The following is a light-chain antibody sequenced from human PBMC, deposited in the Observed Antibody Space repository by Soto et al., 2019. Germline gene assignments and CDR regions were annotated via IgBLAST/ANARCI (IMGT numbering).Light chain of an antibody. CDR1: QSVSTN. J-gene: IGKJ1*01. CDR2: GAS. V-gene: IGKV3-15*01. Sequence: EIVMTQAPVTLSVSPGERSTLSCRASQSVSTNLAWYQQKPGQAPRVLIYGASTRATNIPARFSGSGSGTDFTLTISSLEHEDFAVYYCQQFRTFGQGTKVDIK. CDR3: QQFRT.